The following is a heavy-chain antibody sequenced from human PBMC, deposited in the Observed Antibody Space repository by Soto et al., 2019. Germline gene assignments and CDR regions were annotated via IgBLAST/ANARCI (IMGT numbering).Heavy chain of an antibody. Sequence: GGSLRLSCAASGFTFSSYCMHWVRQAPGKGLEWVAVIWYDGSNKYYADSVKGRFTISRDNSKNTLYLQMNSLRAEDTAVYYCARDKGVTAGIPFDIWGQGTMVTVSS. D-gene: IGHD2-2*02. V-gene: IGHV3-33*01. CDR2: IWYDGSNK. CDR3: ARDKGVTAGIPFDI. CDR1: GFTFSSYC. J-gene: IGHJ3*02.